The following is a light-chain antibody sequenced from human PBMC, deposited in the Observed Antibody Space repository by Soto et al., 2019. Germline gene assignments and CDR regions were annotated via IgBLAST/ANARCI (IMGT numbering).Light chain of an antibody. J-gene: IGKJ1*01. CDR3: QHWT. Sequence: DIRMTQSPSTLSASVGDRVTITCRASQSISSWLAWYQQKPGKAPKLLIYKASSLESGVPSRFSGSGSGTEFTLTISSLQPEDFATYYCQHWTFGQGTKVDIK. CDR2: KAS. V-gene: IGKV1-5*03. CDR1: QSISSW.